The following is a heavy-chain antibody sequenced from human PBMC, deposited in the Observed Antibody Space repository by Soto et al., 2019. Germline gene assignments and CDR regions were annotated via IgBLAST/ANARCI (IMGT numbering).Heavy chain of an antibody. V-gene: IGHV5-51*01. CDR3: ASTSIAAAGKDYNWFDP. D-gene: IGHD6-13*01. J-gene: IGHJ5*02. CDR2: IYPGDSDT. CDR1: GSSFTSYW. Sequence: GEPLKISCKGSGSSFTSYWIGWVRQMPGKGLEWMGIIYPGDSDTRYSPSFQGQVTISADKSISTAYLQWSSLKASDTAMYYCASTSIAAAGKDYNWFDPWGQGTLVTVS.